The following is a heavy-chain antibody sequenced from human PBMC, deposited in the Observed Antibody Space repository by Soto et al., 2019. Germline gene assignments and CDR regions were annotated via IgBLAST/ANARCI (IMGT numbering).Heavy chain of an antibody. D-gene: IGHD2-15*01. CDR1: GGPFSGYQ. Sequence: QVQLQQWGAGLLKPSETLSLTCAVYGGPFSGYQWSWIRQPPGKGLEWIGEINHGGSTNYNPSLKSRVTMSVDPSKNQFSLKLNSVTAADTALYYCARRLVNRPVDPWGQGSLVTVSS. J-gene: IGHJ5*02. CDR3: ARRLVNRPVDP. CDR2: INHGGST. V-gene: IGHV4-34*02.